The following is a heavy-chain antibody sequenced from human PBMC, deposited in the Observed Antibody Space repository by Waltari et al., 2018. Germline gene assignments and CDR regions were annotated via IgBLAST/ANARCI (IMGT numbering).Heavy chain of an antibody. CDR1: GFNVSDHY. V-gene: IGHV3-53*01. Sequence: EVQLVESGGDLIQPGGSLRLSCSVSGFNVSDHYMTWVSQAPGKGLEWFSVLYVIGTTYYADSVKGRFIISGDTDKNTLYLQMNSLRAEDTAVYFCARVIGPYDAFDIWGQGTHVTVSS. J-gene: IGHJ3*02. CDR3: ARVIGPYDAFDI. CDR2: LYVIGTT.